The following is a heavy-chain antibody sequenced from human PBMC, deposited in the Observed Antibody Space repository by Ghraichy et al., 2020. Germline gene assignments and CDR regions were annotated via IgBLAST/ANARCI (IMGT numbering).Heavy chain of an antibody. V-gene: IGHV4-39*01. J-gene: IGHJ5*02. D-gene: IGHD6-13*01. CDR3: ARSGGQQPYNWFDP. CDR1: GGSISRSSYY. CDR2: IYSSGST. Sequence: SETLSLTCTVSGGSISRSSYYWGWIRQPPGKGLEWIGTIYSSGSTYYNPSLKSRVTISVDTSNNQFSLKLSSVTAADTAVYYCARSGGQQPYNWFDPWGQGTLVTVSS.